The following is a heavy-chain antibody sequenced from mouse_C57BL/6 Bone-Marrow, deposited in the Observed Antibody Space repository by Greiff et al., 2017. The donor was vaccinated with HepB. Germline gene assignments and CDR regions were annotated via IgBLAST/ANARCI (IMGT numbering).Heavy chain of an antibody. CDR1: GYTFTSYD. Sequence: VQRVESGPELVKPGASVKLSCKASGYTFTSYDINWVKQRPGQGLEWIGWIYPRDGSTKYNEKFKGKATLTVDTSSSTAYMELHSLTSEDSAVYFCARSYYYGSSYSAAWFAYWGQGTLVTVSA. D-gene: IGHD1-1*01. J-gene: IGHJ3*01. CDR2: IYPRDGST. CDR3: ARSYYYGSSYSAAWFAY. V-gene: IGHV1-85*01.